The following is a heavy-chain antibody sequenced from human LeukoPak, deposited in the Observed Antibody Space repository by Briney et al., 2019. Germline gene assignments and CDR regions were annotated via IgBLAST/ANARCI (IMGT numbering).Heavy chain of an antibody. CDR3: AKDQSTTTTTYPSQNWFDS. Sequence: GGSLRLSCAASGFTFRNYGMHWVRQGQGKGLEWVAFIPYDGSNKHYPDSVRGRFTISRDNSRNTLYLQMNSLRPEDTAMYYCAKDQSTTTTTYPSQNWFDSWGQGTLVTVSS. CDR1: GFTFRNYG. V-gene: IGHV3-30*02. J-gene: IGHJ5*01. CDR2: IPYDGSNK. D-gene: IGHD1-1*01.